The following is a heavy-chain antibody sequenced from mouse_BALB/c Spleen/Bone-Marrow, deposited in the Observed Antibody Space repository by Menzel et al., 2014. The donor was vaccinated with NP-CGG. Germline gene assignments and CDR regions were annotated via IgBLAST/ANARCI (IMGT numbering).Heavy chain of an antibody. CDR3: ARPCYSGGAYWYFEV. CDR2: ISSGGSYT. Sequence: EVKLQESGGDLVKSGGSLKLSCAASGFTLSSYAMSWVRQTPEKRLEWVATISSGGSYTYYPDSVKGRFTISRDTARNTLYSQMSSLRSEDTAMYYCARPCYSGGAYWYFEVWGSGTTVTVSS. D-gene: IGHD3-1*01. J-gene: IGHJ1*01. CDR1: GFTLSSYA. V-gene: IGHV5-9-1*01.